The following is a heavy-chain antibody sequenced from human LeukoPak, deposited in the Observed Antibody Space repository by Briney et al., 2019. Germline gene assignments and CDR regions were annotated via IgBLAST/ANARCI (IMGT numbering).Heavy chain of an antibody. CDR2: LSGSGLST. D-gene: IGHD6-13*01. V-gene: IGHV3-23*01. Sequence: GGSLRLSCAASGFTFSSYAMSWVRQAPGKGLQWVTDLSGSGLSTYYADSVKGRFTISRDHSKNTLYLQMNSLIAEDTAVYYCAKGGESSSWLFDYWGQGTLVPVSS. CDR1: GFTFSSYA. CDR3: AKGGESSSWLFDY. J-gene: IGHJ4*02.